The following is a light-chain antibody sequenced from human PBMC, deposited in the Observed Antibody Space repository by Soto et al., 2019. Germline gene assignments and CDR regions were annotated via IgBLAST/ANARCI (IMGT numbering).Light chain of an antibody. V-gene: IGLV2-14*01. CDR2: EVS. CDR1: SSDVGGYNY. CDR3: SSYTSSSTIEDYV. J-gene: IGLJ1*01. Sequence: QSVLTQPASVSGSPGQSITISCTGTSSDVGGYNYVSWYQQHPGKAPKLMIYEVSSRPSGVSIRFFGSQSGKKAFLTISGLQGEDEAYYFCSSYTSSSTIEDYVVGAGTKV.